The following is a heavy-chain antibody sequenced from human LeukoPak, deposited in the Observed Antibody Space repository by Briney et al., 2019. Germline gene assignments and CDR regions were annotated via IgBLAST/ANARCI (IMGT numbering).Heavy chain of an antibody. CDR2: MNPNSGNT. CDR1: GYTFTSYD. J-gene: IGHJ4*02. Sequence: ASVKVSCKASGYTFTSYDINWMRQAPGQGLEWMGWMNPNSGNTGYAQKFQGRVTMTRNTSISTAYMELSSLRSEDTAVYYCARGGVRTITIFGVVIINGLDYWGQGTLVTVSS. D-gene: IGHD3-3*01. CDR3: ARGGVRTITIFGVVIINGLDY. V-gene: IGHV1-8*01.